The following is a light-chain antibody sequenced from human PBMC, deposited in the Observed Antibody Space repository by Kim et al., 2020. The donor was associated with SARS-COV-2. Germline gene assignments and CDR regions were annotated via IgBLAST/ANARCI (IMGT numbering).Light chain of an antibody. CDR3: QQSYSTPRLS. Sequence: IQMTQSPSSLAASVGDRVTIACRTSQSIGTRLNWYQQRPGKTPKLLIYAASSLQSVVPSRVSGTGSGTDITLTISSLKPEDFATCYCQQSYSTPRLSFGRGTKVDIK. V-gene: IGKV1-39*01. CDR2: AAS. CDR1: QSIGTR. J-gene: IGKJ4*01.